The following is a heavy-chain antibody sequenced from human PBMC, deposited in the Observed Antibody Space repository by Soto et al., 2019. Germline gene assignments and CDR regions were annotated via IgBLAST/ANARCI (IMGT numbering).Heavy chain of an antibody. CDR1: GDSIGTTHSY. CDR3: ARHEGNGNVWPLDY. J-gene: IGHJ4*02. Sequence: PSETLSLTCTVSGDSIGTTHSYWAWIRQSPGKGLEWIGNIHYSGSTYYMASLRSRVTLSVDTSKNQFSLRLTSVTAEGTAVYYCARHEGNGNVWPLDYWGQGILVTVSS. CDR2: IHYSGST. V-gene: IGHV4-39*01. D-gene: IGHD2-8*01.